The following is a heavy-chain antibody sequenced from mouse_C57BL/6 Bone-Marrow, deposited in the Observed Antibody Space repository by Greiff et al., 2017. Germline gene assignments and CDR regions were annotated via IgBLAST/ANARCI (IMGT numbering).Heavy chain of an antibody. J-gene: IGHJ4*01. CDR3: AREYYNYYAMDY. CDR1: GYTFTSYW. Sequence: QVQLQQPGADLVKPGASVKLSCKASGYTFTSYWMHWVKQRPGQGLEWIGMIHPNSGSTNYNEKFKSKATLTVDKSSSTAYMQLKSLTSEDTAVYYCAREYYNYYAMDYWGQGTSVTVSS. CDR2: IHPNSGST. V-gene: IGHV1-64*01. D-gene: IGHD1-1*01.